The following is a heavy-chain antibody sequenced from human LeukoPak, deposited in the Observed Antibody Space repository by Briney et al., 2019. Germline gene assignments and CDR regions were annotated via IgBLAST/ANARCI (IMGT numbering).Heavy chain of an antibody. Sequence: SETLSLTCTVSGGSISSYYWSWIRQPARKGLEWIGRIYTSGSTNYNPSLKSRVTMSVDTSKNQFSLKLSSVTAADTAVYYCARDGRGYCSSTSCYFGFDYWGQGTLVSVSS. V-gene: IGHV4-4*07. CDR3: ARDGRGYCSSTSCYFGFDY. CDR2: IYTSGST. D-gene: IGHD2-2*01. J-gene: IGHJ4*02. CDR1: GGSISSYY.